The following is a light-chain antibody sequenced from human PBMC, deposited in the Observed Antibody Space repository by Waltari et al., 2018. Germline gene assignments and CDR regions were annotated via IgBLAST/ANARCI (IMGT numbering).Light chain of an antibody. V-gene: IGKV3-11*01. CDR1: PSVSGS. CDR3: QHRISWPYT. CDR2: DEK. Sequence: EIVLTQSPATLSLSPGERATLSCRASPSVSGSLAWYQQRPGQAPRLLIYDEKHRAPGIPARFIGSGSGTDFTLTISSLEPEDFVVYYCQHRISWPYTFGQGTKLQI. J-gene: IGKJ2*01.